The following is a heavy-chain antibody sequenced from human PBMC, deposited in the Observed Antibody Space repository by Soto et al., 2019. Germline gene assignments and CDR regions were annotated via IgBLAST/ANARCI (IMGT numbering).Heavy chain of an antibody. CDR3: ARDHPHSYGVYYIDS. Sequence: PSETLSLTCTVSGGSISNYYWNWIRQSPGKGLEWIGYIYSSGSTHYNPSLQNRVTISIDTSKNQVSLKVNSVTAADTAVYYCARDHPHSYGVYYIDSWGQGTPVTVSS. V-gene: IGHV4-59*01. CDR1: GGSISNYY. J-gene: IGHJ4*02. CDR2: IYSSGST. D-gene: IGHD5-18*01.